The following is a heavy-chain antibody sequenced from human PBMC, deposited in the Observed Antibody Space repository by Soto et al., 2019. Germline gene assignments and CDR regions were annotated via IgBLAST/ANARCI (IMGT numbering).Heavy chain of an antibody. CDR2: MGAHSGHT. D-gene: IGHD1-1*01. CDR3: GREGKQLAQEDYYQFNGMDV. Sequence: QFQLVQSGAEVKKPGASVKVSCKASGYNFTRFGISWVRQAPGHGLEWMGWMGAHSGHTRQAQKFQGRLTMTTDASMKTAYIDLRSLTSDDTALYYCGREGKQLAQEDYYQFNGMDVWGQGTTVIVSS. CDR1: GYNFTRFG. J-gene: IGHJ6*02. V-gene: IGHV1-18*01.